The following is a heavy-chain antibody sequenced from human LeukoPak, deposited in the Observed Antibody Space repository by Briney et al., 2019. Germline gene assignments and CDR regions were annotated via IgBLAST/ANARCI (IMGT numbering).Heavy chain of an antibody. CDR3: ARDREMATISAFDI. Sequence: PSETLSLTCAVYGGSFSGYYWSWIRQPPGKGLEWIGEINHSGSTNYNPSLKSRVTISVDTSKNQFSLKLSSVTAADTAVYYCARDREMATISAFDIWGQGTMVTVSS. D-gene: IGHD5-24*01. V-gene: IGHV4-34*01. CDR2: INHSGST. J-gene: IGHJ3*02. CDR1: GGSFSGYY.